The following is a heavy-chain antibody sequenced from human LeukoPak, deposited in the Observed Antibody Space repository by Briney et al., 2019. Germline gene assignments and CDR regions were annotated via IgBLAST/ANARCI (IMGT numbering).Heavy chain of an antibody. V-gene: IGHV3-48*01. CDR3: ARDGRLDY. CDR2: ISSSSSTI. Sequence: GGSLRLSCAASGFTFSSYSMNWVRQAPGKGLEWVSYISSSSSTIYYADSVKGRFTISRDNAKNSLYLQMNSLRAEDTAVYYCARDGRLDYWGQGTLVTVSS. CDR1: GFTFSSYS. D-gene: IGHD2-15*01. J-gene: IGHJ4*02.